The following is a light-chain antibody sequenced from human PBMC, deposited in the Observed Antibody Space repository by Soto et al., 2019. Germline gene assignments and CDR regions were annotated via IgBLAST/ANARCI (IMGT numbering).Light chain of an antibody. V-gene: IGLV2-14*02. CDR3: SSYAGSNNVV. CDR1: SSDVGSYNL. CDR2: EGS. J-gene: IGLJ2*01. Sequence: QSALTQPASVSGSPGQSITISCTGTSSDVGSYNLVSWYQQHPGKAPKLMIYEGSKRPSGVPDRFSGSKSGNTASLTVSGLQPEDDSNYYCSSYAGSNNVVFGGGTKLTVL.